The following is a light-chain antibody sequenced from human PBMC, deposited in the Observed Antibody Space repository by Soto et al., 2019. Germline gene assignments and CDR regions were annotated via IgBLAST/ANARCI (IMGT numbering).Light chain of an antibody. Sequence: QAVVTQPASVSGSPGQSITISCTGTSSDVGGYNYVSWYQQHPGKAPKLMIYDVSNRPSGVSNRFSGSKSGNTASLTISGLQAEDEADYYCTSYTRTSSTTYVFGTGTKLTVL. CDR2: DVS. CDR1: SSDVGGYNY. J-gene: IGLJ1*01. V-gene: IGLV2-14*01. CDR3: TSYTRTSSTTYV.